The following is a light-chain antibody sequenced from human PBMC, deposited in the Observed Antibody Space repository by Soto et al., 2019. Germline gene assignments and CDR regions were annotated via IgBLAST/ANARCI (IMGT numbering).Light chain of an antibody. Sequence: QSVLTQPASVSGSPGQSITISCTGTSSDVGGYNYVSWYQQHPGKAPKLMIYEVSNRPSGVSNRFSGSKSGNTASLTISGLQAEDEADYYCSSYTSSSTYVFGNGTSHRP. CDR3: SSYTSSSTYV. CDR1: SSDVGGYNY. V-gene: IGLV2-14*01. CDR2: EVS. J-gene: IGLJ1*01.